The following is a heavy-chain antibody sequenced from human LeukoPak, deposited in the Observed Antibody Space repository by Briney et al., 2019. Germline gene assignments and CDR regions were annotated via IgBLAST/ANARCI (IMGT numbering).Heavy chain of an antibody. CDR3: AKDSRDYVWGSYLNDAFDI. J-gene: IGHJ3*02. CDR1: GFTFSSYA. Sequence: GGSLRPSCAASGFTFSSYAMGWVRQAPGKGLEWVSAISGSGGSTYYADSVKGRFTISRDNSKNTLYLQMNSLRAEDTAVYYCAKDSRDYVWGSYLNDAFDIWGQGTMVTVSS. V-gene: IGHV3-23*01. CDR2: ISGSGGST. D-gene: IGHD3-16*02.